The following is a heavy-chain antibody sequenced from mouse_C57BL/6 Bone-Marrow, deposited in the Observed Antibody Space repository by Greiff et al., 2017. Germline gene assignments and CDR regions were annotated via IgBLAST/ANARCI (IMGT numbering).Heavy chain of an antibody. Sequence: QVQLQQPGAELVQPGASVKLSCKASGYTFTSYWMPWVKQRPGQGLEWIGIIHPDSGSTNYNEKFKSKATLTVDNASNTSYMQLSSLTSEDSAVYYWARYWGWLLAFAYWGQGTVVTVSA. CDR3: ARYWGWLLAFAY. V-gene: IGHV1-64*01. CDR2: IHPDSGST. J-gene: IGHJ3*01. CDR1: GYTFTSYW. D-gene: IGHD2-3*01.